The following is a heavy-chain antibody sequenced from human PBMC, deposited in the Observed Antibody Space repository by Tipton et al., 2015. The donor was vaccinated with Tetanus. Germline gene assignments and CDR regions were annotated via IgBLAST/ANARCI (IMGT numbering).Heavy chain of an antibody. CDR3: ARGLPREPFYFTY. J-gene: IGHJ4*02. CDR1: GGSVRGGDYS. V-gene: IGHV4-31*03. Sequence: TLSLTCTVSGGSVRGGDYSWNWIRQPPGKGLEWIGNIYYTAHNSYNPSLDSRVSISVDTSKNQCSLRLTSVTAADTAVYFCARGLPREPFYFTYWGQGKQVIVSS. CDR2: IYYTAHN. D-gene: IGHD1-26*01.